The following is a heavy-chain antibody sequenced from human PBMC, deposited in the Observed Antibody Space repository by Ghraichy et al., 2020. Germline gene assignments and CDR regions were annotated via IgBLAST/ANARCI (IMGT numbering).Heavy chain of an antibody. CDR2: IYYSGST. J-gene: IGHJ6*02. Sequence: SETLSLTCTVSGGSISSYYWSWIRQPPGKGLEWIGYIYYSGSTNYNPSLKSRVTISVDTSKNQFSLKLSSVTAADTAVYYCARHYGSGSYYKVDHYYYYGMDVWGQGTTVTVSS. D-gene: IGHD3-10*01. CDR3: ARHYGSGSYYKVDHYYYYGMDV. CDR1: GGSISSYY. V-gene: IGHV4-59*08.